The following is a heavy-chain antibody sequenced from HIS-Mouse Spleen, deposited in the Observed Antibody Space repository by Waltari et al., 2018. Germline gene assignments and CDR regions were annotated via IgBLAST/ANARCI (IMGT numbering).Heavy chain of an antibody. J-gene: IGHJ2*01. D-gene: IGHD6-13*01. Sequence: QLQLQESGPGLVKPSETLSLPCTVPGCSLRSITSSWGWIRQPPGKGLEWIGSIYYSGSTYYNPSLKSRVTISVDTSKNQFSLKLSSVTAADTAVYYCAREIPYSSSWYDWYFDLWGRGTLVTVSS. V-gene: IGHV4-39*07. CDR3: AREIPYSSSWYDWYFDL. CDR2: IYYSGST. CDR1: GCSLRSITSS.